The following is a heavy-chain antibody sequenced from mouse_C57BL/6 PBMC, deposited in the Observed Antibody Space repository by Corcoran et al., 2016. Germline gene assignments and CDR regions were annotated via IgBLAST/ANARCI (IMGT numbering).Heavy chain of an antibody. CDR1: GYTFTSYG. J-gene: IGHJ3*01. CDR2: IYPRSGNT. D-gene: IGHD2-2*01. V-gene: IGHV1-81*01. Sequence: QVQLQQSGAELARPGASVMLSCKASGYTFTSYGISWVKQRTGQGLEWIGEIYPRSGNTYYNEKFKGKATLTADKSSSTAYMELRSLTSEDSAVYFCARESTMVTAWFAYWGQGTLVTVSA. CDR3: ARESTMVTAWFAY.